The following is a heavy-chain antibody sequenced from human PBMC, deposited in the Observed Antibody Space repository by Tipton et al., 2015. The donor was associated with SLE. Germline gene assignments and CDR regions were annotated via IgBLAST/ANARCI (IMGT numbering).Heavy chain of an antibody. J-gene: IGHJ2*01. Sequence: SLRLSCAASGFTFDDYAMHWVRQAPGKGLEWVSAISGSGGSTYYADSVKGRFTISRDNSKNTLYLQMNSLRAEDTAVYYCARDIAVAGSWYFDLWGRGTLVTVSS. CDR3: ARDIAVAGSWYFDL. V-gene: IGHV3-23*01. D-gene: IGHD6-19*01. CDR1: GFTFDDYA. CDR2: ISGSGGST.